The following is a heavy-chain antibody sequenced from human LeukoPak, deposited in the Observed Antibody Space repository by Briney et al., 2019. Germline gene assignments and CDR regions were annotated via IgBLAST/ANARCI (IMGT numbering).Heavy chain of an antibody. CDR3: ATDPGHYDILTGYGY. V-gene: IGHV1-24*01. Sequence: ASVKVSCKVSGYTLTELSMHGVRQAPGKGLEWMGGFDPEDGETIYAQKFQGRVTMTEDTSTDTAYMELSSLRSEDTAVYYCATDPGHYDILTGYGYWGQGTLVTVSS. J-gene: IGHJ4*02. D-gene: IGHD3-9*01. CDR2: FDPEDGET. CDR1: GYTLTELS.